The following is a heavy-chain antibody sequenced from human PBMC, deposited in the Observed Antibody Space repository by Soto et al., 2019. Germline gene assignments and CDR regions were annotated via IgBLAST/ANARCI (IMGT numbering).Heavy chain of an antibody. CDR2: IIPIFGTA. CDR3: ARHEGDCTNGVCYLPSTFDY. CDR1: GGTFSSYA. D-gene: IGHD2-8*01. J-gene: IGHJ4*02. V-gene: IGHV1-69*06. Sequence: SVKVSCKASGGTFSSYAISWVRQAPGQGLEWMGGIIPIFGTANYAQKFQGQVTISADKSISTAYLQWSSLKASDTAMYYCARHEGDCTNGVCYLPSTFDYWGQGTLVTVSS.